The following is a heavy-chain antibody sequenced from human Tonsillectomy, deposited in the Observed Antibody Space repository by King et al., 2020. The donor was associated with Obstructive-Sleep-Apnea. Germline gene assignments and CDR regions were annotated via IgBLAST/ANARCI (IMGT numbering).Heavy chain of an antibody. Sequence: QLVQSGGGLVKPGGSLRLSCAASGFTFSDYYMSWIRPAPGKGLEWVSYISSSSSYTNYADSVKGRFTISRDNAKNSLYLQIKSLGAEDTAVYYCARDPSPMVRGVPVSYWYFDLWGRGTLVTVSS. J-gene: IGHJ2*01. CDR1: GFTFSDYY. V-gene: IGHV3-11*06. D-gene: IGHD3-10*01. CDR3: ARDPSPMVRGVPVSYWYFDL. CDR2: ISSSSSYT.